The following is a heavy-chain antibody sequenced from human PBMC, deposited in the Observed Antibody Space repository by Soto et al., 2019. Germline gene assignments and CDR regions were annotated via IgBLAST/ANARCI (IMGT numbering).Heavy chain of an antibody. V-gene: IGHV3-23*01. Sequence: EVRLMESGGGFLQPGGSQRLSCVASGFTFNSYAMSWVRQTPEKGLEWVSAISGRGWQTYYVQSVQGRFTISRDNSKSTVYLHMNRLRAEDSGIYYCAKGRYFDASGGCANFWGRGTLVTVSS. D-gene: IGHD3-9*01. J-gene: IGHJ2*01. CDR2: ISGRGWQT. CDR1: GFTFNSYA. CDR3: AKGRYFDASGGCANF.